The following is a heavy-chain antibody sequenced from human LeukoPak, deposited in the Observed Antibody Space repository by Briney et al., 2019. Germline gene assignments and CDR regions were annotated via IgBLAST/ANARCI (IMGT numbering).Heavy chain of an antibody. CDR3: ARLRLGELSLYPLDAFDI. Sequence: GGFLRLSCAASGFTFSSYWMSWVRQAPGKGLEWVANIKQDGSEKYYVDSVKGRFTISRDNAKNSLYLQMNSLRAEDTAVYYCARLRLGELSLYPLDAFDIWGQGTMVTVSS. D-gene: IGHD3-16*02. V-gene: IGHV3-7*01. CDR2: IKQDGSEK. CDR1: GFTFSSYW. J-gene: IGHJ3*02.